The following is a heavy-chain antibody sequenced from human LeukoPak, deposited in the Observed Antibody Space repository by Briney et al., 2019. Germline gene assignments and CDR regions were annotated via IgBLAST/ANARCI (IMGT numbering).Heavy chain of an antibody. CDR2: ISGSGGST. CDR3: ASIAPHYYDSSGYYNYFDY. V-gene: IGHV3-23*01. Sequence: GGSLRLSCAASGFTFSSYAMSWVRQAPGKGLEWVSAISGSGGSTYYADSVKGRFTISRDNSKNTLYLQMNSLRAEDTAVYYCASIAPHYYDSSGYYNYFDYWGQGTLVTVSS. J-gene: IGHJ4*02. D-gene: IGHD3-22*01. CDR1: GFTFSSYA.